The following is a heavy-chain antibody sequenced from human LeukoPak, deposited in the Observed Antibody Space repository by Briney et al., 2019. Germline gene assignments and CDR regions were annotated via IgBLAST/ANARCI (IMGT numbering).Heavy chain of an antibody. Sequence: PGRSLRLSCAASGFTFDDYAMHWVRQAPGKGLEWVSGISWNSGSIGYADSVKGRFTISRDNAKNSLYLQINSLRAEDTAVYYCARVGYANTAMVIWGQGTLVTVSS. J-gene: IGHJ4*02. CDR2: ISWNSGSI. V-gene: IGHV3-9*01. CDR3: ARVGYANTAMVI. CDR1: GFTFDDYA. D-gene: IGHD5-18*01.